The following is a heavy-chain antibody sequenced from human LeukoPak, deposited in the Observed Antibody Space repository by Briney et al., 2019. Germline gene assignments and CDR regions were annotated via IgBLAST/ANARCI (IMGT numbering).Heavy chain of an antibody. J-gene: IGHJ6*03. CDR2: IYHDGNT. CDR1: GYSISSGYY. CDR3: ARNYYMDV. Sequence: SSETLSLTCSVSGYSISSGYYWGWIRQPPGKGLEWIGNIYHDGNTYYNPSLKSRVTISVDTSKNQFSLRLSSVTAADTAVYYCARNYYMDVWGKGTTVTISS. V-gene: IGHV4-38-2*02.